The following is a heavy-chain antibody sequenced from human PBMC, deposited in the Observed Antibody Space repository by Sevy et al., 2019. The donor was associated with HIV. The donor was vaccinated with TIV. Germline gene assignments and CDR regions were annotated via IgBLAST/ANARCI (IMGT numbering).Heavy chain of an antibody. V-gene: IGHV3-21*01. Sequence: GGSLRLSCAASGFTFSSYSMNWVRQAPGKGLEWVSSISTSSTYIYYADSVKGRFTISRDNAKNSLYLQMNSLRAEDTAVYYCARDEEQQLVRHWAQGTLVTVSS. CDR2: ISTSSTYI. J-gene: IGHJ1*01. D-gene: IGHD6-13*01. CDR3: ARDEEQQLVRH. CDR1: GFTFSSYS.